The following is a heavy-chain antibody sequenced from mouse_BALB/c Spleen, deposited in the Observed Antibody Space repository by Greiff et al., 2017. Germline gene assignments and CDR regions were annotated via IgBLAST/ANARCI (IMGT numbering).Heavy chain of an antibody. V-gene: IGHV1-14*01. CDR2: INPYNDGT. CDR1: GYTFTSYV. Sequence: EVKLVESGPELVKPGASVKMSCKASGYTFTSYVMHWVKQKPGQGLEWIGYINPYNDGTKYNEKFKGKATLTSDKSSSTAYMELSSLTSEDSAVYYCASSYAPYAMDYWGQGTSVTVSS. D-gene: IGHD6-5*01. CDR3: ASSYAPYAMDY. J-gene: IGHJ4*01.